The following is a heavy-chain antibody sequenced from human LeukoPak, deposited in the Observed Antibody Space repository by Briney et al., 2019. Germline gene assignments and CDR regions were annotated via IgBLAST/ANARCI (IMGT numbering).Heavy chain of an antibody. V-gene: IGHV4-39*07. J-gene: IGHJ4*02. CDR3: ARGGYYDSSGYPLGY. D-gene: IGHD3-22*01. CDR2: IYYSGST. CDR1: GGSISSSSYY. Sequence: SETLSLTCTVSGGSISSSSYYWGWIRQPPGKGLEWIGSIYYSGSTYYNPSLKSRVTISVDTSKNQFSLKLSSVTAADTAVYYCARGGYYDSSGYPLGYWGQGTLVTVSS.